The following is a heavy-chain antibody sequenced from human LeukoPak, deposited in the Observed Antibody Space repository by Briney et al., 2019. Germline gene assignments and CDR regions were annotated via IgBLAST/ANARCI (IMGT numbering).Heavy chain of an antibody. D-gene: IGHD6-13*01. CDR3: ARDHSYSSSWYANWFDP. Sequence: PGGSLRLSCAASGFTFSSYSMNWVRQAPGKGLEWVSYISSSSSTIYYADSVKGRFTISRDNAKNSLYLQMNSLRAEDTAVYYCARDHSYSSSWYANWFDPWGQGSLVTVSS. V-gene: IGHV3-48*04. CDR2: ISSSSSTI. CDR1: GFTFSSYS. J-gene: IGHJ5*02.